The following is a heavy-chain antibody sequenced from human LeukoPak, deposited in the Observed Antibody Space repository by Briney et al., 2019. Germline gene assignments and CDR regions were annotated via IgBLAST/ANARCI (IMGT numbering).Heavy chain of an antibody. CDR3: ARVGGYCSSTSCYYRY. J-gene: IGHJ4*02. V-gene: IGHV1-69*13. CDR2: IIPIFGTA. Sequence: SVKVSCKASGGTFISYAISWVRQAPGQGLEWMGGIIPIFGTANSAQNFQGRVTITADESTSTAYMELSSLRSEDTAVYYCARVGGYCSSTSCYYRYWGQGTLVTVSS. CDR1: GGTFISYA. D-gene: IGHD2-2*01.